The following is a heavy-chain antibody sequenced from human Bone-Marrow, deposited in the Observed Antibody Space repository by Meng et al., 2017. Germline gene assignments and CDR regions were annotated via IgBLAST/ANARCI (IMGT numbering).Heavy chain of an antibody. D-gene: IGHD6-19*01. CDR3: ARGAGWYPY. V-gene: IGHV4-59*01. CDR2: IYYNGKT. Sequence: QVQLQESGPGLVKPLETLFLTCTVSGDSISSDSWGWLRQPPGKGLEWIAYIYYNGKTNYNPSLKSRVTISVDTSKNQFSLKLTSVTAADTAVYYCARGAGWYPYWGQGTLVTVSS. J-gene: IGHJ4*02. CDR1: GDSISSDS.